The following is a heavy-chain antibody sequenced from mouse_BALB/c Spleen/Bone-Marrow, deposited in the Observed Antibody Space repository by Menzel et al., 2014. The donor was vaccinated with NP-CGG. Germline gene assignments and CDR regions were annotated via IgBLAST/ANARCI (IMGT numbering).Heavy chain of an antibody. J-gene: IGHJ4*01. V-gene: IGHV1-80*01. CDR1: GYVFSSYW. Sequence: QVQLQQSGAELVRPGSSVKISCKASGYVFSSYWMNWVKQRPGQGLEWIGQISPGDGDTNYNGQFKGKATLTADRSSSTAFMQLSSLTSEDSAVYFCARGDFDYDFTMDYWGQGTSVTVSS. D-gene: IGHD2-4*01. CDR3: ARGDFDYDFTMDY. CDR2: ISPGDGDT.